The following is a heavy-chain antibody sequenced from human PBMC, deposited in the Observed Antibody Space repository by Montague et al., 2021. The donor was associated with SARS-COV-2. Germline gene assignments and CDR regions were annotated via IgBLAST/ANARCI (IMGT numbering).Heavy chain of an antibody. CDR2: ISTRSTYI. J-gene: IGHJ6*02. D-gene: IGHD6-6*01. V-gene: IGHV3-21*01. CDR1: GFTFSSHA. Sequence: SLRLSCAASGFTFSSHAMNWVRQAPGKGLEWVSYISTRSTYIYNADSVKGRFTISRDNAKNSLYLQMNSLRAEDTAVYYCARELGSTSSYGMDVWGQGTTVTVSS. CDR3: ARELGSTSSYGMDV.